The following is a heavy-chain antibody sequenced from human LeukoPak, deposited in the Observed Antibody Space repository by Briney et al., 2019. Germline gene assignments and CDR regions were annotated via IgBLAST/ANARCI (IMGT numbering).Heavy chain of an antibody. Sequence: GGSLRLSCAASGFTFSAYRMNWVRQAPGKGLEWVSYIYHRGFNIHYVDSVKGRFTISRDNAKISLYLEMNSLRDEDTAVYYCARSVIVVGGNDAFDIWGQGTVVTVSS. CDR3: ARSVIVVGGNDAFDI. V-gene: IGHV3-48*02. CDR1: GFTFSAYR. CDR2: IYHRGFNI. D-gene: IGHD6-19*01. J-gene: IGHJ3*02.